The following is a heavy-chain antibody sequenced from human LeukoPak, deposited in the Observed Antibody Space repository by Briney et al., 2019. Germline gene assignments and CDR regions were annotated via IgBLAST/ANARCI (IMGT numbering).Heavy chain of an antibody. V-gene: IGHV3-48*01. CDR1: GFNFIDYS. D-gene: IGHD5-12*01. Sequence: GGSLRLSCAASGFNFIDYSMNWVRQAPGKGLEWISYIGISSGNTKYADSVKGRFIISRDKARNSLYLQMNSLRVEDTAMYYCVRDHRYAFDNWGHGTLVTVSS. CDR2: IGISSGNT. J-gene: IGHJ4*01. CDR3: VRDHRYAFDN.